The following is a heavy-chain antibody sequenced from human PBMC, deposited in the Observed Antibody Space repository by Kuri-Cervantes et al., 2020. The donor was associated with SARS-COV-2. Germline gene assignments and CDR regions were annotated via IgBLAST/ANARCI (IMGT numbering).Heavy chain of an antibody. Sequence: GESLKISCAASGFTFSSYAMHWVRQAPGKGLEWVAIISYDGSNKYYADSVKGRFTISRDISKNTLYLQMNNLRTEDTAVYYCARDHGGLLGYWGQGTLVTVSS. CDR2: ISYDGSNK. J-gene: IGHJ4*02. D-gene: IGHD3-16*01. CDR1: GFTFSSYA. CDR3: ARDHGGLLGY. V-gene: IGHV3-30-3*01.